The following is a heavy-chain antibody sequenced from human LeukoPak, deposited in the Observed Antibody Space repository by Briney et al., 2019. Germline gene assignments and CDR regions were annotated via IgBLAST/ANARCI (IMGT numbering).Heavy chain of an antibody. CDR1: GGSISSYY. CDR3: ARGGSTGTNLNWVDP. J-gene: IGHJ5*02. Sequence: PSETLSLTCTVSGGSISSYYWSWIRQPPGKGLEWIGYIYYSGSTNYNPSLKSRVTISVDTSKNQFSLKLSSVTDADTAVYYCARGGSTGTNLNWVDPWGQGTLVTVSS. V-gene: IGHV4-59*01. CDR2: IYYSGST. D-gene: IGHD1-1*01.